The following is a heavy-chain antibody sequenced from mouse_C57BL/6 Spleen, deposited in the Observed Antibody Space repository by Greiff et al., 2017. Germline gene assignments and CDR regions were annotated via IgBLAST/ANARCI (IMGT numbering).Heavy chain of an antibody. CDR1: GYTFTEYT. J-gene: IGHJ1*03. CDR3: ARHEGYYGSSHWYFDV. D-gene: IGHD1-1*01. V-gene: IGHV1-62-2*01. CDR2: FYPGSGSL. Sequence: VQLQQSGAELVKPGASVKLSCKASGYTFTEYTIHWVKQRSGQGLEWIGWFYPGSGSLKYNEKFKDKATLTADKSSSTVYMELSRLTSEYSAVYFCARHEGYYGSSHWYFDVWGTGTTGTVSS.